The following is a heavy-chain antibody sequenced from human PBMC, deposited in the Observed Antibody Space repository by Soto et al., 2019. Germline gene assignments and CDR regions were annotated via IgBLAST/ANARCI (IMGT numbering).Heavy chain of an antibody. J-gene: IGHJ6*02. CDR2: IYYSGST. V-gene: IGHV4-61*01. CDR3: AREQLENCYYYYGMDV. Sequence: SETLSLTCTVSGGSVSSGSYYWSWIRQPPGKGLEWIGYIYYSGSTNYNPSLKSRVTISVDTSKNQFSLKLSSVTAANTAMYYCAREQLENCYYYYGMDVWGQGTTVTVS. D-gene: IGHD1-1*01. CDR1: GGSVSSGSYY.